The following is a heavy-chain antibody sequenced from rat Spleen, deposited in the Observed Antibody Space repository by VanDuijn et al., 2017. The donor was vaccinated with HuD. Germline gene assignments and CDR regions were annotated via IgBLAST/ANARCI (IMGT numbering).Heavy chain of an antibody. CDR1: GFNFNDYW. CDR3: ATEGLGVEG. D-gene: IGHD4-3*01. J-gene: IGHJ2*01. Sequence: EVKLVESGGGLVQPGRSLKLSCAASGFNFNDYWMGWVRQAPGKGLEWIGEINADSSSINYTPSLKDKFTISRDNAQNTLYLQMNRLGSEDTAIYYCATEGLGVEGWGQGVMVTVSS. CDR2: INADSSSI. V-gene: IGHV4-2*01.